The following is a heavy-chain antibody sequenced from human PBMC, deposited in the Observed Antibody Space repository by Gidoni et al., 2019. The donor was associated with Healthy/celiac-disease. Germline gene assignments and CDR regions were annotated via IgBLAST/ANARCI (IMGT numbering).Heavy chain of an antibody. Sequence: EVQLVVAGGGWVQPGGSLRLSCAASGFTFSSYWMSWGRQAPGKGLEWVANIKQDGSENYYVDAVRGRFTISRDNSKNSLYLQMTSLRAEATAVYYWARAVAGTNYWGQGTLVTVSS. D-gene: IGHD6-19*01. CDR1: GFTFSSYW. CDR2: IKQDGSEN. CDR3: ARAVAGTNY. V-gene: IGHV3-7*01. J-gene: IGHJ4*02.